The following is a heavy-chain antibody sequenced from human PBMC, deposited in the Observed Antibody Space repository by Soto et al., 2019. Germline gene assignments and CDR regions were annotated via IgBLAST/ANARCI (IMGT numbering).Heavy chain of an antibody. CDR1: GGSSSGYY. V-gene: IGHV4-34*01. Sequence: PSETLSLTCAVYGGSSSGYYWSWIRQPPGKGLEWIGEVNHSGSTNYNPSLKSRVTISVDTSKNQFSLKLSSVTAADTAVYYCAGGDYGHYWGQGTLVTVSS. J-gene: IGHJ4*02. CDR3: AGGDYGHY. CDR2: VNHSGST. D-gene: IGHD4-17*01.